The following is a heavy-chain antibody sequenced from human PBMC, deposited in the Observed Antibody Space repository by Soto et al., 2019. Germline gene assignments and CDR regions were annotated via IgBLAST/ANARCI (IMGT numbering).Heavy chain of an antibody. V-gene: IGHV3-21*01. Sequence: EVQLVESGGGLVKPGGSLRLSCAASGFTFSSYSMNWVRQAPGKGLEWVSSISSSSSYIYYADSVKGRFTISRDNAERALYLQMNGLRAEDTAVSYGAREGNGWYFWFDPWGQGTLVTVSS. D-gene: IGHD6-19*01. CDR2: ISSSSSYI. CDR3: AREGNGWYFWFDP. CDR1: GFTFSSYS. J-gene: IGHJ5*02.